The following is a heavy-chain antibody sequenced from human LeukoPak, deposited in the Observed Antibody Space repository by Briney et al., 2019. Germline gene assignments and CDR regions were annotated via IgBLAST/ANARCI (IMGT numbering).Heavy chain of an antibody. V-gene: IGHV3-49*04. Sequence: GGSLRLSCTASGFTFGDYAMSWVRQAPGKGLEWVGFIRSKAYGGTTEYAASVKGRFTISRDDSKSIAYLQMNSLKTEDTAVYYCTRVNKRQWLVYHYFDYWGQGTLVTVSS. D-gene: IGHD6-19*01. CDR3: TRVNKRQWLVYHYFDY. CDR2: IRSKAYGGTT. CDR1: GFTFGDYA. J-gene: IGHJ4*02.